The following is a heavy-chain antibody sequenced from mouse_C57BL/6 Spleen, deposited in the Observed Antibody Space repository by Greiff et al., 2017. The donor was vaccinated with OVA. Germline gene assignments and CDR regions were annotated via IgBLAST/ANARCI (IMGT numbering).Heavy chain of an antibody. CDR1: GYAFSSSW. D-gene: IGHD2-12*01. Sequence: VLLVESGPELVKPGASVTISCKASGYAFSSSWMHWVKQRPGKGLEWIGRIYPGNSDTNYNGKFKGKATLTADKSSSTAYMQLSSLTSEDAAVYFCARSLRRNYAMDYWGQGTSVTVSS. CDR2: IYPGNSDT. J-gene: IGHJ4*01. V-gene: IGHV1-82*01. CDR3: ARSLRRNYAMDY.